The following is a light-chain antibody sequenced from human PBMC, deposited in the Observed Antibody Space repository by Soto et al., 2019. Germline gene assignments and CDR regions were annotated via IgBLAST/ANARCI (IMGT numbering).Light chain of an antibody. J-gene: IGKJ1*01. CDR3: QPYNSYSPWT. Sequence: DIQMTQSPSTLSASVGDRVTITCRASQSVSKWLAWYQQKRGKAPELLIYDASSLKSGVPSRFSGSGSGTEFTLTLSSLQPDDFATYDCQPYNSYSPWTFGQGTQVDIK. V-gene: IGKV1-5*01. CDR1: QSVSKW. CDR2: DAS.